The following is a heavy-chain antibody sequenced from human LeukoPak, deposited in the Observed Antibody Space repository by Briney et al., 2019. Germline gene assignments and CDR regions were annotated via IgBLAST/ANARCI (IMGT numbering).Heavy chain of an antibody. V-gene: IGHV1-69*05. Sequence: ASVKVSCKASGGTFSSYAISWVRQAPGQGLEWMGGIIPIFGTANYAQKFQGRVTITTDESMGTAYMELSSLRSEDTAVYYCARDGPGLYYYMDVWGKGTTVTVSS. CDR1: GGTFSSYA. J-gene: IGHJ6*03. CDR2: IIPIFGTA. CDR3: ARDGPGLYYYMDV.